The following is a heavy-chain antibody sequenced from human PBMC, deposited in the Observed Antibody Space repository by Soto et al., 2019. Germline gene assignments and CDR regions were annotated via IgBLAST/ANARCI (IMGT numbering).Heavy chain of an antibody. Sequence: GRSLRLSCAASGFTFSSYWMSWVRQAPGKGLEWVANIKQDGSEKYYVDSVKGRFTISRDNAKNSLYLQMNSLRAEDTAVYYCARLYYDILTGYYKAHQYYFDYWGQGTLVTVSS. CDR3: ARLYYDILTGYYKAHQYYFDY. CDR2: IKQDGSEK. CDR1: GFTFSSYW. J-gene: IGHJ4*02. V-gene: IGHV3-7*01. D-gene: IGHD3-9*01.